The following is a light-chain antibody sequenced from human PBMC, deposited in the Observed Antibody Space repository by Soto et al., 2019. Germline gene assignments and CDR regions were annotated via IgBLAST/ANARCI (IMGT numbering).Light chain of an antibody. V-gene: IGKV1-33*01. CDR2: DAS. J-gene: IGKJ3*01. CDR3: QQYDNRPPFT. Sequence: DIQMTQSPSSLSASVGDRVTITCQASQDISNYLNWYQQKPGKAPKLLIYDASNLETGVPSRFSGSGSGTDFTFTISSLQPEDIATYYCQQYDNRPPFTFGPGTIVDIK. CDR1: QDISNY.